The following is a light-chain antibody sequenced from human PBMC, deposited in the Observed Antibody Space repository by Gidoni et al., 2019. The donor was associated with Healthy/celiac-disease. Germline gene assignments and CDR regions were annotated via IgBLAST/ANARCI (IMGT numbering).Light chain of an antibody. CDR1: HRGSSY. CDR2: DAS. J-gene: IGKJ3*01. Sequence: EIVLTQSPATLSLSPGERATLSCRASHRGSSYLAWYQQKPGQAPRLLIYDASSRATGIPARFSGSGSGTDFTLTISSLEPEDFAVYYCQQRSNWPPTFGPGTKVDIK. CDR3: QQRSNWPPT. V-gene: IGKV3-11*01.